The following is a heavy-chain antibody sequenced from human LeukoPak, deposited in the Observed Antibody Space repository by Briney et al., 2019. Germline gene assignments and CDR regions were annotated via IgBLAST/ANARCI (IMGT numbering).Heavy chain of an antibody. D-gene: IGHD1-1*01. Sequence: GASVKVSCKASGYTFTSYGISWVRQAPGQGLEWMGWISAYNGNTNYAQKLQGRVTMTTDTSTSTAYMELRSLRSDDTAVYYCARARSMYNCNEVDYWGQGTLVTVSS. CDR2: ISAYNGNT. J-gene: IGHJ4*02. V-gene: IGHV1-18*01. CDR1: GYTFTSYG. CDR3: ARARSMYNCNEVDY.